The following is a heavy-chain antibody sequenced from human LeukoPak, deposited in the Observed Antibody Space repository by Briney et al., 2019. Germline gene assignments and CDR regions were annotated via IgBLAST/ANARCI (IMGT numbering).Heavy chain of an antibody. CDR3: ARGPAITLDY. J-gene: IGHJ4*02. V-gene: IGHV4-34*01. D-gene: IGHD5-18*01. CDR1: VESFSGYY. Sequence: SETLSLTCAVYVESFSGYYWSWIREPPWKGLEWIGEINHSGSTNYNPSLKSRVTISVDTSKNQFSLKLSSVTAADTAVYYCARGPAITLDYWGQGTLVTVSS. CDR2: INHSGST.